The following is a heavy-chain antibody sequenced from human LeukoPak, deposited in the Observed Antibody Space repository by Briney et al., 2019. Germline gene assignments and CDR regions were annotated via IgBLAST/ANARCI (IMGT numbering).Heavy chain of an antibody. J-gene: IGHJ3*02. CDR2: IYYSGST. CDR3: ARVPLLFGGSGSYGAFDI. Sequence: SQTLSLTCTVAGGSISRGDYYWSWIRQPPGKGLEWIGYIYYSGSTYYNPSLKSRVTISVATSTNPFSLKLSSVTAAATAVYYCARVPLLFGGSGSYGAFDIWGQGTMVTVSS. D-gene: IGHD3-10*01. V-gene: IGHV4-30-4*01. CDR1: GGSISRGDYY.